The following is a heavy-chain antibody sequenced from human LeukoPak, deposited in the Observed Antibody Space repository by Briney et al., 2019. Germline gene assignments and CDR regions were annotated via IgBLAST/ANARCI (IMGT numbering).Heavy chain of an antibody. Sequence: SSETLSLTCAVYGGSLSGYSWTWISQPPGKGLEWIGEIKDSGSLTFNPSLKSRVTMSVDTSNNQFSVRLSSLTAADTAVYYGARGRFSGLPRATTSQFAYGGQGTLVTVSS. CDR2: IKDSGSL. J-gene: IGHJ4*02. V-gene: IGHV4-34*01. CDR1: GGSLSGYS. CDR3: ARGRFSGLPRATTSQFAY. D-gene: IGHD6-19*01.